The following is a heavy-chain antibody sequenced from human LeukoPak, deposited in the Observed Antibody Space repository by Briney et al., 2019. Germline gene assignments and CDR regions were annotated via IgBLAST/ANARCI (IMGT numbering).Heavy chain of an antibody. CDR3: ARQERYFDWFPNAFDI. J-gene: IGHJ3*02. V-gene: IGHV4-59*08. Sequence: SETLSLTCTVSGGSISSYSWSWIRQPPGKGLELIGYNNDSRSTNYTPSLKSRFTISVDTSKNQFYLKLSTLTPADTAVYYCARQERYFDWFPNAFDIWGQGTMVTVSS. CDR2: NNDSRST. CDR1: GGSISSYS. D-gene: IGHD3-9*01.